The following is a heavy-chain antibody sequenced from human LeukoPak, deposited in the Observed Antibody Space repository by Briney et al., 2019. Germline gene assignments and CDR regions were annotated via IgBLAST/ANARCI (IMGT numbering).Heavy chain of an antibody. CDR3: ARGPLYGSGMVDY. V-gene: IGHV3-7*03. CDR2: IKQDGSEK. Sequence: AGGSLRLSCAASGFTFSSYWMSWVRQAPGKGLEWVANIKQDGSEKYYVDSVKGRFTLSRDNAKNSLFLQMNTLRAEDTAVYYCARGPLYGSGMVDYWGQGTLVTVSS. CDR1: GFTFSSYW. D-gene: IGHD3-10*01. J-gene: IGHJ4*02.